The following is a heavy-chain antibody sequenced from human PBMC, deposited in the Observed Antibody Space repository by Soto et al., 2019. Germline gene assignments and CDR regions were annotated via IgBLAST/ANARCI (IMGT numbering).Heavy chain of an antibody. D-gene: IGHD4-17*01. CDR1: GGSFSGYY. Sequence: QVQLQQWGAGLLKPSETLSLTCAVYGGSFSGYYWSWIRQPPGKGLEWIGEINHSGSTNYNPSLKSRVTISVDTSKNQFSLKLSSVTAADTAVYYCARLPTVTTPPTLHDAFDIWGQGTMVTVSS. CDR3: ARLPTVTTPPTLHDAFDI. J-gene: IGHJ3*02. CDR2: INHSGST. V-gene: IGHV4-34*01.